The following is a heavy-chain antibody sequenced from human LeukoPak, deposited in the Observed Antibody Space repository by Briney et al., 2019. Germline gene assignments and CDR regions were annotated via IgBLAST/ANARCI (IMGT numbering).Heavy chain of an antibody. Sequence: GGSLRLSCAASGFTFSSHGIHWVRQAPGKGLEWVSAISGSGGSTYYADSVKGRFTISRDNSKNTLYLQMNSLRAEDTAVYYCAKESIGYCSGGSCYDYWGQGTLVTVSS. CDR2: ISGSGGST. D-gene: IGHD2-15*01. CDR1: GFTFSSHG. CDR3: AKESIGYCSGGSCYDY. V-gene: IGHV3-23*01. J-gene: IGHJ4*02.